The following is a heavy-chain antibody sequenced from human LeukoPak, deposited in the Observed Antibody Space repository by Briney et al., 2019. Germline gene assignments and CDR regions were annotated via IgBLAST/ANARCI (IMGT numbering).Heavy chain of an antibody. CDR2: ISSSSSYI. V-gene: IGHV3-21*01. CDR3: ARDRQLEYCMDV. Sequence: GGSLRLSCAASGFTFSSYSMNWVRQAPGKGLEWVSSISSSSSYIYYADSVKGRFTISRDNAKNSLYLQMNSLRAEDTAVYYCARDRQLEYCMDVWGKGTTVTVSS. CDR1: GFTFSSYS. D-gene: IGHD1-1*01. J-gene: IGHJ6*03.